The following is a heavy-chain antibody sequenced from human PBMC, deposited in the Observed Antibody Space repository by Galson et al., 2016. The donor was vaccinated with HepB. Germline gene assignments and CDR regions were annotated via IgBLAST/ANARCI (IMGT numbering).Heavy chain of an antibody. CDR1: WDSVSSNSSA. Sequence: CAISWDSVSSNSSAWNWIRQSPSRGREWLGRTCYKSKWHNDYAPSVKSRITINPDTSKNLFSLQLHSVTPEDTAVYYCSRGETAPSTAWYFDLGGRGTLVTVSS. CDR2: TCYKSKWHN. J-gene: IGHJ2*01. D-gene: IGHD4-11*01. V-gene: IGHV6-1*01. CDR3: SRGETAPSTAWYFDL.